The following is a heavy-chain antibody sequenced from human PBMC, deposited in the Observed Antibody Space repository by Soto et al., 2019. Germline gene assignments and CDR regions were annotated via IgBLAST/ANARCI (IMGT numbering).Heavy chain of an antibody. CDR1: GFTFSSYG. CDR3: ARARQYYDCEFDP. J-gene: IGHJ5*02. Sequence: GGSLRLSCAASGFTFSSYGMHWVRQAPGKGLEWVAVIWYDGSNKYYVDSVKGRFTISRDNSKNTLYLQMNSLRAADTAMYYCARARQYYDCEFDPWGQGTLVTVSS. V-gene: IGHV3-33*01. D-gene: IGHD3-16*01. CDR2: IWYDGSNK.